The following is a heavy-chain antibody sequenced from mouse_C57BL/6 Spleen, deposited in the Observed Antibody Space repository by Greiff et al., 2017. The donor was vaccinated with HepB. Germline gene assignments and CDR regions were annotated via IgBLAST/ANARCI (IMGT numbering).Heavy chain of an antibody. V-gene: IGHV1-50*01. CDR1: GYTFTSYW. CDR3: ARPNYYGSSPGWFAY. D-gene: IGHD1-1*01. CDR2: IDPSDSYT. J-gene: IGHJ3*01. Sequence: QVQLQQPGAELVKPGASVKLSCKASGYTFTSYWMQWVKQRPGQGLEWIGEIDPSDSYTNYNQKFKGKATLTVDTSSSTAYMQLSSLTSEDSAVYYCARPNYYGSSPGWFAYWGQGTLVTVSA.